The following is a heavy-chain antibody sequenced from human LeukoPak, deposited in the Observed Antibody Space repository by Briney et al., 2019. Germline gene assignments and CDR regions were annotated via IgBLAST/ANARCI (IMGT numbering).Heavy chain of an antibody. CDR1: GFTFSINA. CDR3: AKSYGDYYFYVMDV. J-gene: IGHJ6*02. Sequence: GGSLRLSCAASGFTFSINAMSWVRQAPGKGLEWVSVISGSDGTTYYADSVKGRFTVSRDNSKNTLYLQMNSLRAEDTAVYYCAKSYGDYYFYVMDVWGQGTTVTVSS. CDR2: ISGSDGTT. D-gene: IGHD5-18*01. V-gene: IGHV3-23*01.